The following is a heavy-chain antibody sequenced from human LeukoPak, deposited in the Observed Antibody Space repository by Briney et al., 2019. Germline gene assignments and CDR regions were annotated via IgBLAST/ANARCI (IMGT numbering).Heavy chain of an antibody. CDR3: ARDLGVVIAHYYYYYMDV. CDR1: GFTFSSYW. J-gene: IGHJ6*03. CDR2: IKQDGSEK. D-gene: IGHD3-22*01. V-gene: IGHV3-7*01. Sequence: GGSLRLSCTASGFTFSSYWMSWVRQAPGKGLEWVANIKQDGSEKYYVDSVKGRFTISRDNAKNSLYLQMNSLRAEDTAVYYCARDLGVVIAHYYYYYMDVWGKGTTVTVSS.